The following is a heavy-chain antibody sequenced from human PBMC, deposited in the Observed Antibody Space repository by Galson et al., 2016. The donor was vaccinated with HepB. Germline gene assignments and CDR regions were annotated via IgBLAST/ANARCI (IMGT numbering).Heavy chain of an antibody. V-gene: IGHV3-74*01. J-gene: IGHJ6*02. D-gene: IGHD6-13*01. CDR3: ARVRSTAASDFYLYDGMDV. CDR1: GFTFSNYW. Sequence: SLRLSCAASGFTFSNYWMHWVRQAPGKGLVWVSRVNTDGFSAHYADSVKGRFFISRDNGKNTLYLEMNGLGVEDTAVYYCARVRSTAASDFYLYDGMDVWGQRTTVTVSS. CDR2: VNTDGFSA.